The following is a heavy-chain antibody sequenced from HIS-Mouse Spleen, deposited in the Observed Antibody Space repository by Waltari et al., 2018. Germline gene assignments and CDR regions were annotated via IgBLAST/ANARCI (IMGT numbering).Heavy chain of an antibody. Sequence: QVQLVESGGGVVQPGRSLRLSCAASGFTFSSYAMHWVRQAPGKGLEWVAVISYDGSNKYYADSVKGRFTISRDNSKNTLYLQMNSLRAEDTAVYYCARDDYSSSWYYYYYGMDVWGQGTTVTVSS. V-gene: IGHV3-30*04. CDR2: ISYDGSNK. D-gene: IGHD6-13*01. CDR3: ARDDYSSSWYYYYYGMDV. J-gene: IGHJ6*02. CDR1: GFTFSSYA.